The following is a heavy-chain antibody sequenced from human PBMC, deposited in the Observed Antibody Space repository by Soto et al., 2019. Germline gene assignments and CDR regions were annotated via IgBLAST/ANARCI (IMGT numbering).Heavy chain of an antibody. Sequence: GGSLRLSCTASGFTFGDYAMSWFRQAPGKGLEWVGFIRSKAYGGTTEYAASVKGRFTISRDDSKSIAYLQMNSLKTEDTAVYYCTRYQWDYYDSSGSRGAFDIWGQGTMVTVSS. J-gene: IGHJ3*02. CDR2: IRSKAYGGTT. D-gene: IGHD3-22*01. V-gene: IGHV3-49*03. CDR3: TRYQWDYYDSSGSRGAFDI. CDR1: GFTFGDYA.